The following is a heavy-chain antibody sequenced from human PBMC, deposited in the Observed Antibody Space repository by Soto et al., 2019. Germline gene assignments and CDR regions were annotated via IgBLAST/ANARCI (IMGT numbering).Heavy chain of an antibody. D-gene: IGHD6-13*01. V-gene: IGHV3-7*03. J-gene: IGHJ4*02. Sequence: PGGSLRLSCAASGFTFSSYEMNWVRQAPGKGLEWVANIKGDGSERHYVDSVKGRFTISRDNSKNTLYLQMNSLRAEDTAVYYCAKVPGSSWAPDYWGQGTLVTVSS. CDR2: IKGDGSER. CDR1: GFTFSSYE. CDR3: AKVPGSSWAPDY.